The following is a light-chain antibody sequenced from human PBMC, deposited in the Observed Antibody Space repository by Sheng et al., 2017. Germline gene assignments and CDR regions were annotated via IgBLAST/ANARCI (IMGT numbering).Light chain of an antibody. CDR2: GTS. V-gene: IGKV1-39*01. CDR3: QQTYRIPLT. J-gene: IGKJ4*01. CDR1: QSVRNY. Sequence: DIQMTQSPSSLSASVGDRVTITCRASQSVRNYLHWYQQAPGKAPRLLIYGTSILQSGVPSRFSGAGSGTDFTLTISSLQSEDFGSYFCQQTYRIPLTFGGGTKLEIK.